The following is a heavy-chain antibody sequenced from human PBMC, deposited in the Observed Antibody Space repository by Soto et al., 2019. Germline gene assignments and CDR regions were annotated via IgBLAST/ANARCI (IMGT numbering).Heavy chain of an antibody. CDR1: GFTFDDYT. J-gene: IGHJ4*02. D-gene: IGHD2-2*01. V-gene: IGHV3-9*01. Sequence: EVQLVESGGGLVQPGRSLRLSCAASGFTFDDYTMHWVRQAPGKGLEWVSGVTWNSGFTAYADSVKGRFTISRDNAKNSLYLQMISLRPADTALYSCVRGDWSSTICPAAMFYFAYWCQGVVVTVSS. CDR3: VRGDWSSTICPAAMFYFAY. CDR2: VTWNSGFT.